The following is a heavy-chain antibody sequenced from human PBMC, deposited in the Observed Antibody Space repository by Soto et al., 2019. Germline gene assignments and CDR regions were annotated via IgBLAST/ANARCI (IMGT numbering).Heavy chain of an antibody. CDR3: ARDPTGFNSAFDF. CDR2: TYYRSRWYS. J-gene: IGHJ4*02. V-gene: IGHV6-1*01. Sequence: SQNLSLTCAISVDSVSSNGAAWNWIMQSPSRGLEWLGRTYYRSRWYSDYAPSVKSRITVNPDTSQNQFSLQLNSVTPEDTAIYYCARDPTGFNSAFDFWGQGTLVTVSS. D-gene: IGHD4-4*01. CDR1: VDSVSSNGAA.